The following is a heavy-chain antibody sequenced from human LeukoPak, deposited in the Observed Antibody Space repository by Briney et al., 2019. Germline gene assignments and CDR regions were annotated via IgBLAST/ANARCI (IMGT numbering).Heavy chain of an antibody. CDR1: GYTFTGYY. V-gene: IGHV1-2*02. Sequence: ASVKVSCKASGYTFTGYYMHWVRQAPGQGLEWMGCINPKRGWTKYVQKFPVRVTITIDTSMSKLYIDMSRLRSDYAAVYYFARVRYDYGAKVIDYWGEGTLVTVSS. D-gene: IGHD4-23*01. J-gene: IGHJ4*02. CDR3: ARVRYDYGAKVIDY. CDR2: INPKRGWT.